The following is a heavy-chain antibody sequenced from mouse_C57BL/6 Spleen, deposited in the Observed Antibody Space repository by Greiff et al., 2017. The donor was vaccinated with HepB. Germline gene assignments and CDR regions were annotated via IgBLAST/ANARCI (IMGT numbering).Heavy chain of an antibody. D-gene: IGHD1-1*01. CDR3: TTGFYYGSSDYAMDY. V-gene: IGHV14-4*01. CDR1: GFNIKDDY. Sequence: EVKLMESGAELVRPGASVKLSCTASGFNIKDDYMHWVKQRPEQGLEWIGWIDPENGDTEYASKFQGKATITADTSSNTAYLQLSSLTSEDTAVYYCTTGFYYGSSDYAMDYWGQGTSVTVSS. CDR2: IDPENGDT. J-gene: IGHJ4*01.